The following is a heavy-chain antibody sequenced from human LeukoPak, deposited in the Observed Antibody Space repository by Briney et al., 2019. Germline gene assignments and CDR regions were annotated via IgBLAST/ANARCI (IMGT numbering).Heavy chain of an antibody. J-gene: IGHJ4*02. D-gene: IGHD3-16*02. V-gene: IGHV4-34*01. CDR3: ARGRSRYDYVWGSYRALFDY. Sequence: SGTLSLTCAVYGGSFSGYYWSWIRQPPGKGLEWIGEINHSGSTNYNPSLKSRVTISVDTSKNQFFLKLSSVTAADTAVYYCARGRSRYDYVWGSYRALFDYWGQGTLVTVSS. CDR2: INHSGST. CDR1: GGSFSGYY.